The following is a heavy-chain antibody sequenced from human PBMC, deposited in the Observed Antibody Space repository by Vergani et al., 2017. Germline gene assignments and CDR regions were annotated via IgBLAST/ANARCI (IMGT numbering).Heavy chain of an antibody. V-gene: IGHV4-59*12. D-gene: IGHD5-24*01. CDR3: ARVEMATEGPLHYYYGMDV. Sequence: QVQLQESGPGLVKPSETLSLTCTVSGGPISSYYWSWIRQPPGKGLEWIGYIYYSGSTNYNPSLTSRVTISVDTSKNQVSLKLSSVTAADTAVYYCARVEMATEGPLHYYYGMDVWGQXP. CDR2: IYYSGST. CDR1: GGPISSYY. J-gene: IGHJ6*02.